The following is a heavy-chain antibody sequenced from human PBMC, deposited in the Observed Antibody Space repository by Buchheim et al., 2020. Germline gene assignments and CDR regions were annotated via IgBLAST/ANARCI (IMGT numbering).Heavy chain of an antibody. CDR1: GFTFSSYA. D-gene: IGHD2-8*01. Sequence: QVQLVESGGGVVQPGRSLRLSCAASGFTFSSYAMHWVRQAPGKGLEWVAVISYDGSNKYYADSVKGRFTISRDNSKNTLYLQMNSLRAEDTAVYYCARGYCTNGVCHTGWGFDIWGQGT. J-gene: IGHJ3*02. V-gene: IGHV3-30-3*01. CDR3: ARGYCTNGVCHTGWGFDI. CDR2: ISYDGSNK.